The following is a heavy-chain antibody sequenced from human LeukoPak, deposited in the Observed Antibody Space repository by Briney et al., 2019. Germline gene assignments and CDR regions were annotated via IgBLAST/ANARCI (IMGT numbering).Heavy chain of an antibody. CDR2: IDWDDDK. Sequence: ASGPTLVNPTQTLTLTCTFSGFSLSTSGMRVSWIRQPPGTALEWLARIDWDDDKFYSTSLKTRLTISKDTSKNQVVLTMTNMDPVDTATYYCARAKYYYDSSGPEYYFDYWGQGTLVTVSS. V-gene: IGHV2-70*04. J-gene: IGHJ4*02. D-gene: IGHD3-22*01. CDR1: GFSLSTSGMR. CDR3: ARAKYYYDSSGPEYYFDY.